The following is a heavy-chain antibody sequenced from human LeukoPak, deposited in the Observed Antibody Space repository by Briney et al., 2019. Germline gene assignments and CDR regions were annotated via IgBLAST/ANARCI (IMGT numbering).Heavy chain of an antibody. J-gene: IGHJ4*02. CDR3: ARGSDILTGSIIDY. CDR1: GDSISSGAYY. CDR2: IYYSGSA. V-gene: IGHV4-30-4*01. D-gene: IGHD3-9*01. Sequence: SQTLSLTCTVSGDSISSGAYYWSWIRQPPGKGLEWIGYIYYSGSAYYSPSLKSRVIISVDTSKNQFSLKLSSVTAADTAVYYCARGSDILTGSIIDYWGQGTLVTVSS.